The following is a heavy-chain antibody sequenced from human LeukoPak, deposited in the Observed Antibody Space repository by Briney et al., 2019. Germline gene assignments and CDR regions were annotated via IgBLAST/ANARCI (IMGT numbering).Heavy chain of an antibody. CDR3: ASSRVGATPFDY. CDR2: IYYSGST. D-gene: IGHD1-26*01. Sequence: SETLSLTCTVSGGSISSYYWSWIRQPPGKGLEWIGYIYYSGSTNYNPSLKSRVTISVDTSKNQFSLKLSSVTAADTAVCYCASSRVGATPFDYWGQGTPVTVSS. CDR1: GGSISSYY. V-gene: IGHV4-59*01. J-gene: IGHJ4*02.